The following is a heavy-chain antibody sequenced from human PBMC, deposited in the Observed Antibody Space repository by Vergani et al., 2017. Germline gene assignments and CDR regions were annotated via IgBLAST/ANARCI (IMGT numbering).Heavy chain of an antibody. J-gene: IGHJ4*02. D-gene: IGHD1-26*01. CDR1: GFTFSTYA. Sequence: EVQLLESGGSLKQPGGSVRLSCAASGFTFSTYAMHWVRQAPGKGLEWVSALTGGGGSTYYADSFKGRFIISRDTSRDTLYLQMNSLRPEDTSTYYCVKDAGSYENFVDSWCQGTLVTVSS. V-gene: IGHV3-23*01. CDR3: VKDAGSYENFVDS. CDR2: LTGGGGST.